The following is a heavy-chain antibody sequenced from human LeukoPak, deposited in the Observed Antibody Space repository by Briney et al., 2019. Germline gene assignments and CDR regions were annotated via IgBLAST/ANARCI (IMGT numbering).Heavy chain of an antibody. V-gene: IGHV4-59*01. Sequence: PSETLSLTCTVSGGFISSSYWSWIRQPPGKGLEWIGDIYYTGNTNFNPSLKRRVTISVDTSKKQLSLKLSSVTAADTAVYYCASCSGSYSIDYWGQGTLVTVSS. CDR3: ASCSGSYSIDY. CDR1: GGFISSSY. D-gene: IGHD1-26*01. CDR2: IYYTGNT. J-gene: IGHJ4*02.